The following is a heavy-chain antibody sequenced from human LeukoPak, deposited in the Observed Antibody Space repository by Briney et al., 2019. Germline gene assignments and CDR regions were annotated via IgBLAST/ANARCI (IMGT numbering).Heavy chain of an antibody. Sequence: SQTLSLTCTVSGGSISSGGYYWSWIRQHPGKGLEWIGYIYYSGSTYYSPSLKSRVTMSIDTSKNQFSLQLSAVSAADTAIYYCARVFGGNSLDYWGQGTLVAVSS. CDR1: GGSISSGGYY. CDR3: ARVFGGNSLDY. D-gene: IGHD1-26*01. J-gene: IGHJ4*02. CDR2: IYYSGST. V-gene: IGHV4-31*03.